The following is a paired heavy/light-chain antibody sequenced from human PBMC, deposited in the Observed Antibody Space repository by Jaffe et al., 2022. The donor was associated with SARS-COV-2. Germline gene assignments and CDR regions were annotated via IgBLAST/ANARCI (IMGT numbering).Heavy chain of an antibody. CDR2: INAGNGNT. V-gene: IGHV1-3*01. D-gene: IGHD3-22*01. CDR1: GYTFTSYA. Sequence: QVQLVQSGAEVKKPGASVKVSCKASGYTFTSYAMHWVRQAPGQRLEWMGWINAGNGNTKYSQKFQGRVTITRDTSASTAYMELSSLRSEDTAVYYCARGRVPRTYYYDSSGSHFDYWGQGTLVTVSS. J-gene: IGHJ4*02. CDR3: ARGRVPRTYYYDSSGSHFDY.
Light chain of an antibody. V-gene: IGKV3-20*01. CDR2: GAS. J-gene: IGKJ2*01. CDR3: QQYGSSPT. CDR1: QSVSSSY. Sequence: EIVLTQSPGTLSLSPGERATLSCRASQSVSSSYLAWYQQKPGQAPRLLIYGASSRATGIPDRFSGSGSGTDFTLTISRLEPEDFAVYYCQQYGSSPTFGQGTKLEIK.